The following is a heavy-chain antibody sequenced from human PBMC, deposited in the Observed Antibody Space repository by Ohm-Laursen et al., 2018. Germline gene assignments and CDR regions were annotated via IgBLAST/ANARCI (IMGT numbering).Heavy chain of an antibody. CDR1: GGSISSYY. CDR2: IYYSGST. J-gene: IGHJ6*02. Sequence: SDTLSLTCTVSGGSISSYYWSWIRQPPGKGLEWIGYIYYSGSTNYNPSLKSRVTISVDTSKNQFSLKLSSVTAEDTALYYCAKDSTRNDYYGMDVWGQGTTVTVSS. V-gene: IGHV4-59*01. D-gene: IGHD2-2*01. CDR3: AKDSTRNDYYGMDV.